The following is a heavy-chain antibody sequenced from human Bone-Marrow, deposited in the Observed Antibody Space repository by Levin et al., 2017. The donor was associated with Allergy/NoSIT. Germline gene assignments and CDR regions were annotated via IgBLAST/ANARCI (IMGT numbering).Heavy chain of an antibody. CDR2: ISHDGNEA. J-gene: IGHJ3*02. Sequence: PGESLKISCATSGFEFSTYGMHWVRQAPGKGLEWVASISHDGNEAHYADSVKGRLAASRDNSKNTLYLQLISLNAADSGLYYCATTSSYYDAFDMWGHGAMVTVSS. D-gene: IGHD3-22*01. CDR3: ATTSSYYDAFDM. CDR1: GFEFSTYG. V-gene: IGHV3-30*03.